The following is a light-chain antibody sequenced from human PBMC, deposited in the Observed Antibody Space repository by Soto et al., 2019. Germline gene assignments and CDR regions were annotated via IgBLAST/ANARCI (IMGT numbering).Light chain of an antibody. Sequence: EIVLTQSPGTLSLSPGERATLSCRATQSISNNYLAWYQQKPGQAPRLLIYGASRRATGIPDRFSGSGSGADFALTISSLEPEDFAVYYCQQYGMSPRTFGQGTNLEIK. CDR1: QSISNNY. V-gene: IGKV3-20*01. CDR3: QQYGMSPRT. CDR2: GAS. J-gene: IGKJ2*01.